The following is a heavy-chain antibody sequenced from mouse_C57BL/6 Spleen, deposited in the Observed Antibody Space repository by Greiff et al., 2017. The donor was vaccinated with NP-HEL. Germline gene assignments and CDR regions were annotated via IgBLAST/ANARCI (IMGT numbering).Heavy chain of an antibody. Sequence: EVKLMESGGGLVKPGGSLKLSCAASGFTFSSYAMSWVRQTPEKRLEWVATISNGGSYTYYPDNVKGRFTISRDTAKNNLYLQMSHLKSEDTAMYYCDRDGVTGTWFAYWGQVTLVTVSA. CDR3: DRDGVTGTWFAY. CDR1: GFTFSSYA. D-gene: IGHD4-1*01. CDR2: ISNGGSYT. V-gene: IGHV5-4*01. J-gene: IGHJ3*01.